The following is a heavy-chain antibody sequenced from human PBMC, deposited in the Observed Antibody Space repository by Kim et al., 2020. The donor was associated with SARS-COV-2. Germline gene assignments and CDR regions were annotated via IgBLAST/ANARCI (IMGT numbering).Heavy chain of an antibody. V-gene: IGHV4-34*01. Sequence: SETLSLTCAVYGGPFSGFHWSWIRQPPGKGLEWIGEINEDGSANYKPSLKSRVTVSVDTSKNQFSLTLTSVTVADTAVYYCARGRSRGWPTADYWGQGTLVTVST. D-gene: IGHD6-19*01. J-gene: IGHJ4*02. CDR1: GGPFSGFH. CDR3: ARGRSRGWPTADY. CDR2: INEDGSA.